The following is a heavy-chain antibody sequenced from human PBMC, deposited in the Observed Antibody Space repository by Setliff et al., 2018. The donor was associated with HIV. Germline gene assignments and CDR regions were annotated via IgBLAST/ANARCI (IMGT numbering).Heavy chain of an antibody. D-gene: IGHD3-3*01. CDR1: GFTFANYW. Sequence: ETLSLSCAASGFTFANYWMHWVRQAPGKGLVWVSRIHYDGSTTSYADSVKGRFTISRDNDKNTLYLQMNSLRAEDTAEYYCARGPLLLEWLLTYWGQGTLVTVSS. V-gene: IGHV3-74*01. J-gene: IGHJ4*02. CDR2: IHYDGSTT. CDR3: ARGPLLLEWLLTY.